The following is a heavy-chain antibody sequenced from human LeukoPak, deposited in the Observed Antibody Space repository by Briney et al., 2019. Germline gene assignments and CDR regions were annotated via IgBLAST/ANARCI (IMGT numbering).Heavy chain of an antibody. D-gene: IGHD3-9*01. V-gene: IGHV1-18*01. J-gene: IGHJ4*02. Sequence: ASVKVSCKASGYTFTSYGISWVRQAPGQGLEWMGWISAYNGNTNYAQKLQGRGTMTTDTSTSTAYMELRSLRSDETAVYYCARGSNDILTGYSQPSLDYWGQGTLVTVSS. CDR1: GYTFTSYG. CDR2: ISAYNGNT. CDR3: ARGSNDILTGYSQPSLDY.